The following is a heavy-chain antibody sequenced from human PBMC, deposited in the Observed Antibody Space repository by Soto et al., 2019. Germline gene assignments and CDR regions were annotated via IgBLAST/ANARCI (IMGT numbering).Heavy chain of an antibody. J-gene: IGHJ4*02. CDR3: ITDRDFWSGYGIDY. D-gene: IGHD3-3*01. V-gene: IGHV3-15*01. CDR1: GFTFSNAW. CDR2: IKSKTDGGTT. Sequence: GGSLRLSCAASGFTFSNAWMSWVRQAPGKELEWVGRIKSKTDGGTTDYAAPVKGRFTISRDDSKNTLYLQMNSLKTEDTAVYYCITDRDFWSGYGIDYRGQEILVTVSS.